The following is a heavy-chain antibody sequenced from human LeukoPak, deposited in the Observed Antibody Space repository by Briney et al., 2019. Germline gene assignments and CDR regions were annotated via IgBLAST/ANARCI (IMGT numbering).Heavy chain of an antibody. CDR1: GGTFSSYA. Sequence: ASVTVSCKASGGTFSSYAISWVRQAPGQGLEWMGGIIPIFGTANYAQKFQGRVTITADESTSTAYMELSSLRSEDTAVYYCASSRDGYNLLDYWGQGTLVTVSS. CDR3: ASSRDGYNLLDY. V-gene: IGHV1-69*13. CDR2: IIPIFGTA. D-gene: IGHD5-24*01. J-gene: IGHJ4*02.